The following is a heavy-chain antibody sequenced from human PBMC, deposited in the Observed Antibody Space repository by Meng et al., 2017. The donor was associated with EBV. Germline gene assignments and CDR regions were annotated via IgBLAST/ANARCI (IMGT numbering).Heavy chain of an antibody. CDR1: AYTFTRYY. D-gene: IGHD1/OR15-1a*01. J-gene: IGHJ4*02. V-gene: IGHV1-46*01. CDR3: VRELVGGTFDY. CDR2: SIPAGGNT. Sequence: HVYLVQSGAEVKQPGASVKVSCKASAYTFTRYYLHWVRQAPGQGLEWMGISIPAGGNTNYAQKFRGRFTMTRDTSTSTVYMDLSILTSEDTAVYYCVRELVGGTFDYWGQGTLVTVSS.